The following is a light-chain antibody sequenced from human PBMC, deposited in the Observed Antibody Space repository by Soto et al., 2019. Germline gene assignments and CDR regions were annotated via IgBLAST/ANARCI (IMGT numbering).Light chain of an antibody. CDR3: QQYHNWPPQYT. V-gene: IGKV3-15*01. J-gene: IGKJ2*01. CDR2: GAS. Sequence: MTQSPASLSVSPGDGATLSCRASQTVASNLAWYQQKPGQGPRLLIHGASTRAAGVPARFSGSGSGTDFTLTISSLQSEDFAVYYCQQYHNWPPQYTFGQGTKLQIK. CDR1: QTVASN.